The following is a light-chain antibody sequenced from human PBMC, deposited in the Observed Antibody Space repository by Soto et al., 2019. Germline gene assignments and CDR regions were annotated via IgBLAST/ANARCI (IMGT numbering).Light chain of an antibody. V-gene: IGKV3-20*01. CDR3: QQYGSSPT. CDR2: GAS. J-gene: IGKJ1*01. Sequence: EIVLTQSPGTLSLSPGERATLSCRASQSVSSSYLAWYQKKPGQAPRLLIYGASSRATGIPDSFSGRGSGTDFTLTISRLEPEDFAVYYCQQYGSSPTFGQGTKVEIK. CDR1: QSVSSSY.